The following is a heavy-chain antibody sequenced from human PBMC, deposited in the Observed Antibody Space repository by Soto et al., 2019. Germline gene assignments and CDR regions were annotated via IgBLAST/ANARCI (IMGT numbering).Heavy chain of an antibody. Sequence: QVQLVESGGGVVQPGRSLRLSCAASGFTFSSYGVHWVRQAPGKGLEWVAVISYDGSNKYYADSVKGRFTISRDNSKNTMYLQMNSLRAEDTAVYYCAKGPGDKYSFYYYGMDVWGQGTTVTVSS. J-gene: IGHJ6*02. V-gene: IGHV3-30*18. D-gene: IGHD2-15*01. CDR3: AKGPGDKYSFYYYGMDV. CDR2: ISYDGSNK. CDR1: GFTFSSYG.